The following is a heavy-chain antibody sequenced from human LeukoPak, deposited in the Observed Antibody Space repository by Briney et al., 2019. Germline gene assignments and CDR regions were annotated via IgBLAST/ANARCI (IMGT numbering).Heavy chain of an antibody. V-gene: IGHV3-23*01. CDR3: AKEGVRNIVVADIPFDY. CDR1: GFTFSTYA. J-gene: IGHJ4*02. Sequence: GGSLRLSCAASGFTFSTYAISWVRQAPGRGLEWVSGISGSGGSTYYADSVKGRFTISRDNSKSTLYLQMNSLRAEDTAVYYCAKEGVRNIVVADIPFDYWGQGTLVTVSS. D-gene: IGHD6-19*01. CDR2: ISGSGGST.